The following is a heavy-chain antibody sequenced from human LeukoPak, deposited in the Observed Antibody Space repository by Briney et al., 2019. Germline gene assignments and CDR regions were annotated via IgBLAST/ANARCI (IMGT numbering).Heavy chain of an antibody. CDR2: ISGSGGST. Sequence: GGSLRLSCAASGFTFNNFAMSWVRQAPGKGLEWVSAISGSGGSTYYADSVKGRFTISRDNSKNTLYLQMSSLRAEDTAVYYCAKGVVAVDFDYWGQGTLVTVSS. CDR3: AKGVVAVDFDY. V-gene: IGHV3-23*01. D-gene: IGHD2-15*01. CDR1: GFTFNNFA. J-gene: IGHJ4*02.